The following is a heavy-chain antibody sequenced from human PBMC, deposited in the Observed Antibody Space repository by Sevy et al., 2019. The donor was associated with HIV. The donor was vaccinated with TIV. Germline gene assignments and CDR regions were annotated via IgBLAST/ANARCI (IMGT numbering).Heavy chain of an antibody. Sequence: ASVKGSCKASGYTFTNYYIHWVRQAPGEGLEWMGVINPSGGSTSNAQKFQGRVAMTRDTSTSTVYMELSSLRSEDTAVYYCARVYYYDYSGPGYWGQGTLVTVSS. CDR1: GYTFTNYY. CDR3: ARVYYYDYSGPGY. J-gene: IGHJ4*02. CDR2: INPSGGST. D-gene: IGHD3-22*01. V-gene: IGHV1-46*01.